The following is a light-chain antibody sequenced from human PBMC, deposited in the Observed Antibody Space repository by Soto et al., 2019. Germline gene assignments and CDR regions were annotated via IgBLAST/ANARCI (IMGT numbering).Light chain of an antibody. CDR3: RQYNSYHIT. Sequence: DIQMTQSPSTLSASVGDRVTITCRASQSISSWLAWYQQKPGKAPKRLIYKASSLESGVPSRFSGSGSGTEFNLTITSLQPDDFATHYCRQYNSYHITVVRGTRQEIK. V-gene: IGKV1-5*03. CDR2: KAS. CDR1: QSISSW. J-gene: IGKJ5*01.